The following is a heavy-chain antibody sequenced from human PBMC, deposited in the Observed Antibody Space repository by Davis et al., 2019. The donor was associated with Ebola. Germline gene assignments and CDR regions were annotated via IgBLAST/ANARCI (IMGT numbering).Heavy chain of an antibody. CDR1: GGTFSSNA. D-gene: IGHD4/OR15-4a*01. Sequence: AASVKVSCKAAGGTFSSNAFSWVRQAPGQGLEWMGRIIPSAGIANYAQKFQGRVTITADKFTSIACMELSSLRSEDTAVYYCARDFQAVLKDWGQGTLVTVSS. V-gene: IGHV1-69*04. J-gene: IGHJ4*02. CDR2: IIPSAGIA. CDR3: ARDFQAVLKD.